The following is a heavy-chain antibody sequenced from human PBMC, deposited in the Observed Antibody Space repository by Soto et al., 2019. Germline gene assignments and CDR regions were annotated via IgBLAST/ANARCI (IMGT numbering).Heavy chain of an antibody. CDR1: GFTFSNYA. CDR2: ITASGGST. CDR3: AKGLRDYFDY. Sequence: EVQLLESGGGLVKRGGSLRLSCAASGFTFSNYAMNRVRQAPGKGLEWVSSITASGGSTYYADSVKGRFTVSRDNSKNMVYLQINSLTVDDTAIYYCAKGLRDYFDYWGQGTLVTLSS. V-gene: IGHV3-23*01. J-gene: IGHJ4*02.